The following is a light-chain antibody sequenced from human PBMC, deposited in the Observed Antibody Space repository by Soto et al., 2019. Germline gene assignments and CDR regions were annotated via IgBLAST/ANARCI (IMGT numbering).Light chain of an antibody. CDR3: SSFTSTSTNYV. CDR2: DVS. V-gene: IGLV2-14*01. CDR1: SSDIGVYNH. J-gene: IGLJ1*01. Sequence: QSVLTQPASVSGSPGQSITISCTGTSSDIGVYNHVSWYQQHPGKAPKLMIYDVSNRPSGVSNRFSGSESGNTASLTISGLQPEDEADYYCSSFTSTSTNYVFGTGTKVTVL.